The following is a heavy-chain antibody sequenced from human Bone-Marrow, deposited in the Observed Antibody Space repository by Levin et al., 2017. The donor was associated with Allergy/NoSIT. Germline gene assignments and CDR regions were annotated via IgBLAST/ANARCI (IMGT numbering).Heavy chain of an antibody. CDR2: VYHIGTT. J-gene: IGHJ4*02. V-gene: IGHV4-61*01. Sequence: SETLSLTCSVSGASVDSGYYWSWIRQPPGTGLEWLGYVYHIGTTNYNPSLKSRVSISLDTSKNQFSLKLTSVTAADTAMYYCARVKPDYYGSGNYHFDLWGQGTLVTVSS. CDR3: ARVKPDYYGSGNYHFDL. CDR1: GASVDSGYY. D-gene: IGHD3-10*01.